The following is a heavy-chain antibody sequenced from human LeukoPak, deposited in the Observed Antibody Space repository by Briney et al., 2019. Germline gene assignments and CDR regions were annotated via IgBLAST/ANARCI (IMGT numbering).Heavy chain of an antibody. D-gene: IGHD3-9*01. J-gene: IGHJ6*02. V-gene: IGHV4-34*01. CDR2: INHSGSS. CDR1: GGSFSGYY. Sequence: SETLSLTCAVYGGSFSGYYWSWIRQPPGKGLEWIGEINHSGSSNYNPSLKSRVTISVDTSKNQFSLKLSSVTAADTAVYYCARDPRYFDWLEKNYYYYGMDVWGQGTTVTVSS. CDR3: ARDPRYFDWLEKNYYYYGMDV.